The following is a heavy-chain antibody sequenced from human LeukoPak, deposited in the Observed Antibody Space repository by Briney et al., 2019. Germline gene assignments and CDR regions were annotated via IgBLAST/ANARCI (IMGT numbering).Heavy chain of an antibody. V-gene: IGHV4-39*01. D-gene: IGHD1-1*01. CDR1: GGSISNNIYY. Sequence: SETLSLTCTVSGGSISNNIYYWGWIRQPPGKGLEWIGSIYYSESTYYNPSLKSRVTISVDTSKNQFSLKLSSVTAADTAVYYCARHKGYSFGPYFDYWGQGTLVTVSS. CDR3: ARHKGYSFGPYFDY. CDR2: IYYSEST. J-gene: IGHJ4*02.